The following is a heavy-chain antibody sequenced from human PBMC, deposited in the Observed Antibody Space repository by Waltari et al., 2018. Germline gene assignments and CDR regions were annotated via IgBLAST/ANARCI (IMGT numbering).Heavy chain of an antibody. CDR3: AIDIAAAFDY. CDR1: GGAISSYY. V-gene: IGHV4-4*07. D-gene: IGHD6-13*01. CDR2: IYYSGST. J-gene: IGHJ4*02. Sequence: QVQLQESGPGLVKPSETLSLTCTVSGGAISSYYCSWIRQPAGKGLEWIGSIYYSGSTYYNPSLKSRVTISVDTSKNQFSLKLSSVTAADTAVYYCAIDIAAAFDYWGQGTLVTVSS.